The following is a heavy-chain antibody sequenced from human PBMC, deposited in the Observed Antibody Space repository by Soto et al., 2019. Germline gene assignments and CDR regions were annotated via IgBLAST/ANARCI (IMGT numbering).Heavy chain of an antibody. J-gene: IGHJ4*02. CDR1: GFTFSRSA. Sequence: SVKVSCKGSGFTFSRSAAQWVRQARGQGLEWIGWIVAASGKTDYSQIFQERVTITRDMSTSTAYMELSSLSSEDTAVYYCAATLDWGSYDFGGYPSWGQGTLVTVSS. CDR3: AATLDWGSYDFGGYPS. CDR2: IVAASGKT. D-gene: IGHD3-22*01. V-gene: IGHV1-58*01.